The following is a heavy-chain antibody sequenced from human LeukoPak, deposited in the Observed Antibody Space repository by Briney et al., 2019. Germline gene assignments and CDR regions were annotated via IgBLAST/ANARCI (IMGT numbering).Heavy chain of an antibody. CDR3: ARVVGSTSPMDY. D-gene: IGHD2-2*01. Sequence: GGSLRLSCAASGFTFSSYSMNWVRQAPGKGLEWVSSIRSSSSDIYYADSVKGRFTISRDNAKNSLYLQMNSLRAEDTAVYYCARVVGSTSPMDYWGQGTLVTVSS. J-gene: IGHJ4*02. CDR1: GFTFSSYS. V-gene: IGHV3-21*01. CDR2: IRSSSSDI.